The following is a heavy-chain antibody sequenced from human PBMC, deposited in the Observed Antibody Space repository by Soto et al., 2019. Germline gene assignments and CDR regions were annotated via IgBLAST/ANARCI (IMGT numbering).Heavy chain of an antibody. CDR3: ARHPLIPIGPLRFLYPRYTRYMDV. Sequence: SDTLSLTCTVSGGSISSSSYYWGWIRQPPGKGLEWIGSIYYSGSTYYNPSLKSRVTISVDTSKNQFSLKLSSVTAADTAVYYCARHPLIPIGPLRFLYPRYTRYMDVWGKGTTVTVSS. D-gene: IGHD3-3*01. V-gene: IGHV4-39*01. CDR1: GGSISSSSYY. J-gene: IGHJ6*03. CDR2: IYYSGST.